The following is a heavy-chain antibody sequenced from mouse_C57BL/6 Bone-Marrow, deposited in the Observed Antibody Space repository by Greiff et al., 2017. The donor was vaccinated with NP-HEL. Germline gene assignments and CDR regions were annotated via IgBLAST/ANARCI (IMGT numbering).Heavy chain of an antibody. CDR1: GYTFTSYW. Sequence: QVQLQQPGAELVKPGASVKMSCKASGYTFTSYWITWVKQRPGQGLEWIGDVYPGSGSTNYNEKFKSKATLTVDTSSSTAYMQRSRLTSEDSAVYYCARSGGFPWYFDVWGTGTTVTVSS. D-gene: IGHD3-2*02. CDR2: VYPGSGST. CDR3: ARSGGFPWYFDV. V-gene: IGHV1-55*01. J-gene: IGHJ1*03.